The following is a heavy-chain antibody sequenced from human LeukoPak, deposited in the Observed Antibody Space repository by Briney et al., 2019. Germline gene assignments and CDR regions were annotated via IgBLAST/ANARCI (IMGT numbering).Heavy chain of an antibody. D-gene: IGHD5-24*01. Sequence: SETLSLTCTVSGGSISSYYWSWIRQPPGKGLEWIGYIYYSGSTNYNPSLKSRVTISVDTSKNQFSLKLSSVTAADAAVYYCARGKGDRGRDGYNYLFDYWGQGTLVTVSS. CDR2: IYYSGST. CDR1: GGSISSYY. J-gene: IGHJ4*02. CDR3: ARGKGDRGRDGYNYLFDY. V-gene: IGHV4-59*01.